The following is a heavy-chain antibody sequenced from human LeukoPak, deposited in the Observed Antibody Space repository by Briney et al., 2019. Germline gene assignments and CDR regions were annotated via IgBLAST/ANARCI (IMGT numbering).Heavy chain of an antibody. CDR2: IYNDGGT. CDR1: GFTVSSNY. D-gene: IGHD3-16*02. CDR3: VKRLTLGDLSIKGAFAL. J-gene: IGHJ3*01. Sequence: GGSLRLSCAASGFTVSSNYMSWVRQGPGKGLEWVALIYNDGGTHYTDSVKGRFTISRDTSRNTLFLQMNSLRVEDSAMYYCVKRLTLGDLSIKGAFALWRQGTMVTVAS. V-gene: IGHV3-53*01.